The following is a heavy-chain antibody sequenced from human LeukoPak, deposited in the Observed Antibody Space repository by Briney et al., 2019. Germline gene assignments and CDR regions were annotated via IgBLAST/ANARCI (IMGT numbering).Heavy chain of an antibody. Sequence: WETLSLTCSVSGGSVSYSLSYWAWIRQPPGKGLEWIGSIYYSGTTYYNPSLQSRVTISVDTSKNQFSLNLTSLTAADSAVYYCARRYSGGFYLDYWGQGTLVPVSS. V-gene: IGHV4-39*01. CDR2: IYYSGTT. CDR1: GGSVSYSLSY. J-gene: IGHJ4*02. CDR3: ARRYSGGFYLDY. D-gene: IGHD3-22*01.